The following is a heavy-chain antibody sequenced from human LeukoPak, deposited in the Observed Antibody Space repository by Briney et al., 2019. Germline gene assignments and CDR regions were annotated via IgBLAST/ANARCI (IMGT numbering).Heavy chain of an antibody. V-gene: IGHV3-53*01. CDR2: LYSAGST. D-gene: IGHD4-17*01. CDR1: GFTVSSNH. Sequence: GGSLRLSCAASGFTVSSNHMSWVRQTPGKGLEWVSILYSAGSTFYADSVKGRFTISRDNSKNTLYLQMNSLRAEDTAIYYCATSSGGYGDYVFDFWGQGTLVTVSS. CDR3: ATSSGGYGDYVFDF. J-gene: IGHJ4*02.